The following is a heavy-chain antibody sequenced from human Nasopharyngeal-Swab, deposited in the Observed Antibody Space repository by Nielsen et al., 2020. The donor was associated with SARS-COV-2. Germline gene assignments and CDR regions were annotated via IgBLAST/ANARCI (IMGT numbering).Heavy chain of an antibody. CDR3: ARAHSGYDFGGYDY. Sequence: GGSLRLSCKGSGYSFTSYWIGWVRQMPGKGLEWMGIIYPGDSDTRYSPSLQGQVTISADKSISTAYLQWSSLKASDTAMYYCARAHSGYDFGGYDYWGQGTLVTVSS. CDR1: GYSFTSYW. CDR2: IYPGDSDT. J-gene: IGHJ4*02. V-gene: IGHV5-51*01. D-gene: IGHD5-12*01.